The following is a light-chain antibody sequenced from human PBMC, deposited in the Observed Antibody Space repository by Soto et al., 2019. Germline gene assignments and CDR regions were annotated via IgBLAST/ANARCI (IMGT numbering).Light chain of an antibody. Sequence: QSALTQPASVCGSPGQSITISCTGTSSDVGSYNLVSWYQQYSGKAPKLMIYEGSQRPQGVSNRFSGSKSGNTASLTISRLQAEDEADYYCCSFAGFSTPYVFGTGTKLTVL. CDR3: CSFAGFSTPYV. V-gene: IGLV2-23*01. CDR1: SSDVGSYNL. CDR2: EGS. J-gene: IGLJ1*01.